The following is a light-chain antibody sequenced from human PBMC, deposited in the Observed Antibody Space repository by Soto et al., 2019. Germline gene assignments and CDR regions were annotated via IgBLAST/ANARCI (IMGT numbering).Light chain of an antibody. CDR1: QSISSSY. V-gene: IGKV3-20*01. CDR2: GAS. CDR3: QQYGSSSWT. J-gene: IGKJ1*01. Sequence: ASTQSPGTLSLSPGKRATLYCRTSQSISSSYLAWYQQRPGQAPRLLIYGASSRATGIPDRFSGSGSGTEFTLAISRLEPEDFAVYYCQQYGSSSWTFGQGTKVDIK.